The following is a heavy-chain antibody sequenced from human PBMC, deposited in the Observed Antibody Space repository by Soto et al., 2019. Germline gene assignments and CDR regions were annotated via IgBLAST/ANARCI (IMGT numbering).Heavy chain of an antibody. CDR1: GLAFSSYA. D-gene: IGHD2-2*01. CDR3: AKATVAVVGVVPASSYMDV. J-gene: IGHJ6*03. CDR2: ISGSGGST. Sequence: GGSLRLSCAASGLAFSSYAMSWVRQSPGKGLEWFSAISGSGGSTYYAAPVKGRFTISRDNSKNTIYLKMNSLRAEDTAVYSCAKATVAVVGVVPASSYMDVWGKGTTVTVSS. V-gene: IGHV3-23*01.